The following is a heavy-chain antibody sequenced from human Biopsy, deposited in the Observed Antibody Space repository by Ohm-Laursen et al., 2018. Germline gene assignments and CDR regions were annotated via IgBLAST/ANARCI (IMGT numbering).Heavy chain of an antibody. Sequence: SLRLSCAASGFTFSSHAMSWVRQAPGKGLECVSVINGSGGSTYYADPVKGRFTISRDNSKNTLYLHMNSLRAEDTAIYYCARLNSGAYDASDLWGQGTMVIVSS. J-gene: IGHJ3*01. CDR1: GFTFSSHA. D-gene: IGHD1-26*01. CDR3: ARLNSGAYDASDL. CDR2: INGSGGST. V-gene: IGHV3-23*01.